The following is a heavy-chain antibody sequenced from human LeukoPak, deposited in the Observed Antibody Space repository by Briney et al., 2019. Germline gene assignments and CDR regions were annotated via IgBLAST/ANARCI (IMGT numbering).Heavy chain of an antibody. Sequence: ASVKVSCKASGYTFTSYGISWVRQAPGQGLEWMGWISAYNGNTNYAQKLQGRVTMTTDTSTSTAYMELRSLRSDDTAVYYCARHGTTIFGVVTAEIDYWGQGTLVTVSS. D-gene: IGHD3-3*01. J-gene: IGHJ4*02. CDR2: ISAYNGNT. V-gene: IGHV1-18*01. CDR3: ARHGTTIFGVVTAEIDY. CDR1: GYTFTSYG.